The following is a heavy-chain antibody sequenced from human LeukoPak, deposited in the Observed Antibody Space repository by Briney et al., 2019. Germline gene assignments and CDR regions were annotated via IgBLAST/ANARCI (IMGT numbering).Heavy chain of an antibody. V-gene: IGHV3-23*01. J-gene: IGHJ4*02. D-gene: IGHD3-10*01. CDR2: ICGGGSST. CDR3: ARSFFYGSGSYSLYYFDY. CDR1: GFTFSSFA. Sequence: PGGSLRLSCAASGFTFSSFAMSWVRQAPGKGLEWVSTICGGGSSTYYADSVKGRFTISRDNSKNTLHLHMISLRAEDTAVYYCARSFFYGSGSYSLYYFDYWGQGTLVTVSS.